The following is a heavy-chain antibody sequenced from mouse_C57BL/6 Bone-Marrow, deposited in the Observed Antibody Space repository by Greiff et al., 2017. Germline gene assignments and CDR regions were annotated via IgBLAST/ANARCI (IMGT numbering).Heavy chain of an antibody. CDR2: IYPGNSDT. J-gene: IGHJ2*01. CDR1: GYTFTSYW. CDR3: TRYDGYYFYYFDY. V-gene: IGHV1-5*01. Sequence: VQLKQSGTVLARPGASVKMSCKTSGYTFTSYWMHWVKQRPGQSLEWIGAIYPGNSDTSYNQKFKGKAKLTAVTSASTAYMELSSLTNEDSAVYYCTRYDGYYFYYFDYWGQGTTLTVSS. D-gene: IGHD2-3*01.